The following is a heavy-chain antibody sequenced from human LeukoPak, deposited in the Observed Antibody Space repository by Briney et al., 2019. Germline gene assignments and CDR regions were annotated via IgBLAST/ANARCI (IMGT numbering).Heavy chain of an antibody. V-gene: IGHV4-4*07. J-gene: IGHJ4*02. Sequence: PSETLSLTCTVSGGSISSYYWSWIRQPAGKGLEWIGRIYSTGSTNYNPSLMSRVTMSVDTSKNQFSLRLRSVTAADTAVYHCVGQIATPGTAGFDFWGQGALVTVSS. D-gene: IGHD6-13*01. CDR2: IYSTGST. CDR3: VGQIATPGTAGFDF. CDR1: GGSISSYY.